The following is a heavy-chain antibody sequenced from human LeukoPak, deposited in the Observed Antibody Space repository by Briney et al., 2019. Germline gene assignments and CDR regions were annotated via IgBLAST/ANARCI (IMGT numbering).Heavy chain of an antibody. D-gene: IGHD5-24*01. V-gene: IGHV4-34*01. CDR3: ARGRDRSKAGDH. CDR1: GGSCDDYY. Sequence: PSETLSLTCAVYGGSCDDYYCSWIRQPPGKGLEWIGEIHPHGIFYYNSSLTSQVTISIDTSKSQFSLRLTSVTAADTAFYYCARGRDRSKAGDHWGQGSLVTVSS. CDR2: IHPHGIF. J-gene: IGHJ4*02.